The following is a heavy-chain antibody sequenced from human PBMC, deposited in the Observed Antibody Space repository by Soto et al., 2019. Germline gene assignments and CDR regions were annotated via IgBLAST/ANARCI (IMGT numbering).Heavy chain of an antibody. CDR2: ISYDGSNK. D-gene: IGHD6-13*01. Sequence: QVQLVESGGGVVQPGRSLRLSCAASGFTFSSYGMHWVRQAPGKGLERVAVISYDGSNKYYADSVKGRFTISRDNSKNTLYLQMNSLRAEDTAVYYCAKDSSSELDYWGQGTLVTVSS. J-gene: IGHJ4*02. CDR3: AKDSSSELDY. CDR1: GFTFSSYG. V-gene: IGHV3-30*18.